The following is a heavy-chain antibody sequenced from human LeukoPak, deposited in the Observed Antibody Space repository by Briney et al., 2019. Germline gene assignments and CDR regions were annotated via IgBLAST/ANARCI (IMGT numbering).Heavy chain of an antibody. V-gene: IGHV1-24*01. D-gene: IGHD3-3*01. Sequence: GASVKVSCKVSGYTLTELSMHWVRQAPGKGLEWMGGFDPEDGETIYAQKFQGRVTMTEDTSTDTAYMELSSLRSEDTAVYYCATGISHTYDFWSGYLRRGAFDIWGQGTMVTVSS. CDR3: ATGISHTYDFWSGYLRRGAFDI. CDR1: GYTLTELS. CDR2: FDPEDGET. J-gene: IGHJ3*02.